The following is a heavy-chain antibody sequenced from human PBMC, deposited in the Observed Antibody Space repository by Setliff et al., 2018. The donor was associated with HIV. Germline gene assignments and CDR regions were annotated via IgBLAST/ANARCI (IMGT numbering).Heavy chain of an antibody. CDR3: ARNFGLSPSGKYYYYYGMDI. CDR2: VNPNSGEA. D-gene: IGHD3-10*01. CDR1: GYTFTGHY. J-gene: IGHJ6*02. V-gene: IGHV1-2*02. Sequence: ASVKVSCKASGYTFTGHYLHWVRQAPGQGLEWLGWVNPNSGEAIYAQNFQGRVTMTRDTSINAAYMELRGLRSDDTAVYYCARNFGLSPSGKYYYYYGMDIWSQGTTVTVSS.